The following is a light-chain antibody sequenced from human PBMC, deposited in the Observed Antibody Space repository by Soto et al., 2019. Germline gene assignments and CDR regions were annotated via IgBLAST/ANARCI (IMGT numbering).Light chain of an antibody. CDR2: ATS. J-gene: IGKJ1*01. Sequence: DIQMTQCPSSLSASVGDRVTITCRASQDIRNYFNWYQQKPGKAPKLLLYATSTLQSGVSSRFSGSGSGTDFTLTIADLQPEDFASYFCQRTYDLPRTLGQGTKV. V-gene: IGKV1-39*01. CDR1: QDIRNY. CDR3: QRTYDLPRT.